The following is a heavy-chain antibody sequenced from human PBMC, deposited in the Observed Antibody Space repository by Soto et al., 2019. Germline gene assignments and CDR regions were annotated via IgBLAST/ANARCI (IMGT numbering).Heavy chain of an antibody. CDR3: ARDSSGPSGYWYFDL. J-gene: IGHJ2*01. Sequence: TGVPMRVSCTAAGFNFSSYSRNWVSKATGKGLEWVSSISSSSSYIYYADSVKGRFTISRDNAKNSLYLQMNSLRAEDTAVYYCARDSSGPSGYWYFDLWGRGTLVTVSS. D-gene: IGHD3-22*01. CDR1: GFNFSSYS. V-gene: IGHV3-21*01. CDR2: ISSSSSYI.